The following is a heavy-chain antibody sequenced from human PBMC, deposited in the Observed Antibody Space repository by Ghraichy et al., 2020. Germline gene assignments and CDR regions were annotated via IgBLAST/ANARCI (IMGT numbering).Heavy chain of an antibody. V-gene: IGHV3-13*01. Sequence: LSLTCAASGFTFSSYDMHWVRQATGKGLEWVSAIGTAGDTYYPGSVKGRFTISRENAKNSLYLQMNSLRAGDTAVYYCARGIVGAPSYWYFDLWGRGTLVTVSS. CDR1: GFTFSSYD. J-gene: IGHJ2*01. D-gene: IGHD1-26*01. CDR2: IGTAGDT. CDR3: ARGIVGAPSYWYFDL.